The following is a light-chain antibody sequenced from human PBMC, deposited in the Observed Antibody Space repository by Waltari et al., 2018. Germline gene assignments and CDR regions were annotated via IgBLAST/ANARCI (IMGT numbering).Light chain of an antibody. CDR2: AAS. V-gene: IGKV1-9*01. CDR3: QQLNSYPRT. CDR1: QGISSY. Sequence: IQLTQSPSFLSASVGDRVTLTCRASQGISSYLAWYQQKPGKAPKLLIYAASTLQSGVPSRFSGSGSGTEFTLTISSLQPEDFATYYCQQLNSYPRTFGQGTKLEIK. J-gene: IGKJ2*01.